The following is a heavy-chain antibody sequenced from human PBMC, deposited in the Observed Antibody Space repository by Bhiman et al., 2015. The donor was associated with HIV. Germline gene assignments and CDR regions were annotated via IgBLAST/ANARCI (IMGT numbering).Heavy chain of an antibody. V-gene: IGHV3-48*01. CDR1: GFTFSSYS. CDR2: ISSSSTFI. J-gene: IGHJ4*02. D-gene: IGHD7-27*01. Sequence: EVQLVESGGGLVQPGGSLRLSCAASGFTFSSYSMNWVRQAPGKGLEWVSYISSSSTFINYADSVRGRFTISRDNAKNSLYLQMNSLRADDTAVYYCARDRNWAFDYWGQGTLVTVSS. CDR3: ARDRNWAFDY.